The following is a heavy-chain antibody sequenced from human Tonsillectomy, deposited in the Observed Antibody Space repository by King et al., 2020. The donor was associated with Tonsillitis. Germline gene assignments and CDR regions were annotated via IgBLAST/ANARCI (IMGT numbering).Heavy chain of an antibody. J-gene: IGHJ4*02. CDR1: GFSFSSYA. D-gene: IGHD6-19*01. Sequence: EVQLVESGGGLVQPGGSLRLSCAASGFSFSSYAMTWVRQAPGKGLDWVSGINGGGGTTYYADPVKGRFTISRDNSKNTLYLQMNSLRAEDTAVYYCALCGGWFVDYSEYWGQGTLVTVSS. CDR2: INGGGGTT. CDR3: ALCGGWFVDYSEY. V-gene: IGHV3-23*04.